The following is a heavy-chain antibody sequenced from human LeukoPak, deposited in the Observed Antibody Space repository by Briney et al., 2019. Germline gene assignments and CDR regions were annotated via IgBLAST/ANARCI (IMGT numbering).Heavy chain of an antibody. CDR2: ISGSGGTT. J-gene: IGHJ4*02. V-gene: IGHV3-23*01. Sequence: GGSLRLSCAASGFTFSTYAMSWVRQAPGKGLEWVSAISGSGGTTYYADSVKGRFTISRDNAKNSLYLQMNSLRAEDTAVYYCAAYYYDSSGYYPDYWGQGTLVTVSS. CDR3: AAYYYDSSGYYPDY. D-gene: IGHD3-22*01. CDR1: GFTFSTYA.